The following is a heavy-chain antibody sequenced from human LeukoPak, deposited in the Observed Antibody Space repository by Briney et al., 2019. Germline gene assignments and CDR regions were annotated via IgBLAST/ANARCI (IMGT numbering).Heavy chain of an antibody. CDR2: ISSSSSYI. CDR3: ARDGADFDWLLQGGWGSNWFDP. Sequence: GGSLRLSCAASGFTFSSYSMDWVRQAPGKGLEWVSSISSSSSYIYYADSVKGRFTISRDNAKNSLYLQMNSLRAEDTAVYYCARDGADFDWLLQGGWGSNWFDPWGQGTLVTVSS. J-gene: IGHJ5*02. D-gene: IGHD3-9*01. CDR1: GFTFSSYS. V-gene: IGHV3-21*01.